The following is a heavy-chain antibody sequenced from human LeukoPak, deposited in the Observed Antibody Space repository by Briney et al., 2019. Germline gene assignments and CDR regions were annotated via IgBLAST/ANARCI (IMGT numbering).Heavy chain of an antibody. J-gene: IGHJ4*02. D-gene: IGHD3-10*01. V-gene: IGHV1-2*02. CDR2: INPNSGGT. CDR1: GYTLTSYG. Sequence: ASVKVSCKASGYTLTSYGISWVRQAPGQGLGWMGWINPNSGGTNYAQKFQGRVTMTRDTSISTAYMELSRLRSDDTAVYYCARPYYGSGSYRIDYWGQGTLVTVSS. CDR3: ARPYYGSGSYRIDY.